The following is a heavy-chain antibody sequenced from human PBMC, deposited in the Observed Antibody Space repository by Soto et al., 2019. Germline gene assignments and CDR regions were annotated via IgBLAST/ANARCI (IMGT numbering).Heavy chain of an antibody. V-gene: IGHV3-33*01. Sequence: QVQLVESGGGVVQPGRSLRLSCAASGFTFSSYGMHWVRQAPGQGLEWVAVIWYYGSNKYYADSVKGRFTISRDNSKNTLYLQMSSLRAEDTAGYYCASEGGKYSGIYWGGSYYYYGMDVLGQVTTVTVSS. D-gene: IGHD1-26*01. CDR1: GFTFSSYG. CDR2: IWYYGSNK. J-gene: IGHJ6*02. CDR3: ASEGGKYSGIYWGGSYYYYGMDV.